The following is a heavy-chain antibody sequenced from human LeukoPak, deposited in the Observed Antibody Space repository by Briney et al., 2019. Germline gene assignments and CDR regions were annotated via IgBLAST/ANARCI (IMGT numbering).Heavy chain of an antibody. J-gene: IGHJ4*02. CDR3: ARRPGEYGGNDFDY. CDR2: IYYSGST. CDR1: GGSINSRSDY. V-gene: IGHV4-39*01. D-gene: IGHD4/OR15-4a*01. Sequence: QSSETLSLTCTVSGGSINSRSDYWGWIRQPPGKGLEWVGSIYYSGSTHYNPSLKSRVTMSIDTSKNQFSLRLSSVTAADTAVYYCARRPGEYGGNDFDYWGQGTLVTVSS.